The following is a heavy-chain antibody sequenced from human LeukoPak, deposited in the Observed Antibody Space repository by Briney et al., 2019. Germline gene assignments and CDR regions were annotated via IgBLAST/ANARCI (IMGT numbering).Heavy chain of an antibody. CDR1: GGTFSSYA. J-gene: IGHJ6*02. D-gene: IGHD2-15*01. CDR3: ARVIRCSGGSCYSGVHYYYGMDV. V-gene: IGHV1-69*04. Sequence: ASVKVSCKAPGGTFSSYAFSWVRQAPGQGLEWMGSIIPILGIANYAQKSQGRLTITADKSTSTAYMGLSSLRSEDTAVYYCARVIRCSGGSCYSGVHYYYGMDVWGQGTTVTVSS. CDR2: IIPILGIA.